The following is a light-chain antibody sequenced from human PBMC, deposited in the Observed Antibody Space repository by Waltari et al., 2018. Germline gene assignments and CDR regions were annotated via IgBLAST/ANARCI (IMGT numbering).Light chain of an antibody. CDR2: KAS. CDR1: QSVGTS. V-gene: IGKV1-5*01. CDR3: QQFDSLSFT. J-gene: IGKJ3*01. Sequence: DIQMTQSPSSLTASVGDKVTITCPASQSVGTSFAWYQQKPGKAPTPLIYKASNLESGVPSRFSGTGSGTDLNLTSTSLQPEDFATDACQQFDSLSFTFGPGTKLDIK.